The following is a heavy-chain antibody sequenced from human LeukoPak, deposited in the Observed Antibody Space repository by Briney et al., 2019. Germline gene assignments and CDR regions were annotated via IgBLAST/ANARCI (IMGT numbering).Heavy chain of an antibody. J-gene: IGHJ4*02. CDR3: ARHKWATLFDY. CDR2: IYYSGST. CDR1: GGSISSYY. Sequence: SETLSLTSTVSGGSISSYYWSWIRQPPGKGLEWIGYIYYSGSTNYNPSLKSRVTISVDTSKNQFSLKLSSVTAADTAVYYCARHKWATLFDYWGQGTLVTVSS. D-gene: IGHD2-8*01. V-gene: IGHV4-59*08.